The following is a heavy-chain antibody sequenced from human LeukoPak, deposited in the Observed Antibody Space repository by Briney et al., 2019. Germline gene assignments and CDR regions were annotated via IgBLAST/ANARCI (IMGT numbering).Heavy chain of an antibody. CDR2: IYYSGST. J-gene: IGHJ4*02. V-gene: IGHV4-59*01. Sequence: PSETLSLTCTVSGGSISSYYWSWIRQPPGKGLEWIGYIYYSGSTNYNPSLKSRVTISVDTSKNQFSLKLSSVTAADTAVYYCARVGLARYSSGYFDYWGQGTLVTVSS. CDR3: ARVGLARYSSGYFDY. D-gene: IGHD3-22*01. CDR1: GGSISSYY.